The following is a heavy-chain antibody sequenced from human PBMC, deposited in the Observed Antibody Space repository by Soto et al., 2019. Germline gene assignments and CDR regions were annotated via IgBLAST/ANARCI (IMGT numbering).Heavy chain of an antibody. J-gene: IGHJ6*03. D-gene: IGHD2-15*01. V-gene: IGHV3-30*18. Sequence: GGSLRLSCAASGFTFSSYGMHWVRQAPGKGLEWVAVISYDGSNKYYADSVKGRFTISRDNSKNTLYLQMNSLRAEDTAVYYCAKTYCSGGSCYGYMDVWGKGTTVTVSS. CDR3: AKTYCSGGSCYGYMDV. CDR1: GFTFSSYG. CDR2: ISYDGSNK.